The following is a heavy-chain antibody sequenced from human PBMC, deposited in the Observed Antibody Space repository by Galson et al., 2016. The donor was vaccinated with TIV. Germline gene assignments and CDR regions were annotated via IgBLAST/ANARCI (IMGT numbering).Heavy chain of an antibody. V-gene: IGHV4-39*01. Sequence: ATLSLSCSFAGTSISTSTTYWVWIRQPAGSGLEWIGFILHSGSTWYDQTLKGRLTLSEDTSKRTSSMKLNCVTGEDTAVYYCARRHQGLGGSFDVWGQGTTVTVSS. CDR1: GTSISTSTTY. CDR2: ILHSGST. D-gene: IGHD6-19*01. J-gene: IGHJ6*02. CDR3: ARRHQGLGGSFDV.